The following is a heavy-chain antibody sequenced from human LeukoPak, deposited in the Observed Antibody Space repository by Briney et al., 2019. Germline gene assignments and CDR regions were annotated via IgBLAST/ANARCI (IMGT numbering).Heavy chain of an antibody. J-gene: IGHJ5*02. CDR2: IYENGGTT. V-gene: IGHV3-23*01. D-gene: IGHD4-11*01. Sequence: GSLRLSCVGSGFTFRSHAMSWVRQAPEKGLEFVSGIYENGGTTYYADSVKGRFTITRDNSKNTLYLQMNSLRAEDTAVYYCARVVTLNNWFDPWGQGTLVTVSS. CDR3: ARVVTLNNWFDP. CDR1: GFTFRSHA.